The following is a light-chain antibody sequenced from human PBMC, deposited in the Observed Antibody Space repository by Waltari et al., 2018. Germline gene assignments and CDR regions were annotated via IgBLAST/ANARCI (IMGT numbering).Light chain of an antibody. CDR3: SSFESSRTWL. CDR2: EVT. V-gene: IGLV2-23*02. CDR1: SADIGRYNL. Sequence: QSALTQPASVSGSPGQSITISCSGTSADIGRYNLVAWYQQVPGNAPKLVIYEVTERPSGVSNRFSDSKSGNTASLTIAGLQTEDEADYYCSSFESSRTWLFGGGTKLTVL. J-gene: IGLJ3*02.